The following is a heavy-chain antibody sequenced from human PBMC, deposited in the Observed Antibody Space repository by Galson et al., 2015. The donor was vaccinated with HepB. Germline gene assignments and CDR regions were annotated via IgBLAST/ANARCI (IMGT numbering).Heavy chain of an antibody. CDR1: GFTFSNAW. J-gene: IGHJ1*01. CDR3: TREDPYYYDSSGYPQH. V-gene: IGHV3-15*01. Sequence: SLRLSCAASGFTFSNAWMSWVRQAPGKGLEWVGRIKSKTDGGTTDYAAPVRGRFTISRDDSKNTLYLQMNSLKTEDTAVYYCTREDPYYYDSSGYPQHWGQGTLVTVSS. CDR2: IKSKTDGGTT. D-gene: IGHD3-22*01.